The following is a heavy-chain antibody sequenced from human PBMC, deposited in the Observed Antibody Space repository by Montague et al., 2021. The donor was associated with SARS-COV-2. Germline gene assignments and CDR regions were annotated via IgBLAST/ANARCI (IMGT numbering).Heavy chain of an antibody. Sequence: SETLSLTCAVYGGSFSDYYWTWIRQSPGKGLEWLGEVNHSGRINYNPSLKSRITISVDTSKNQFSLRLRSVTAADTAVYYCARGRVDTTMILVVFTGAAHYFDSWGQEPWSPSPQ. CDR1: GGSFSDYY. V-gene: IGHV4-34*01. D-gene: IGHD3-22*01. CDR3: ARGRVDTTMILVVFTGAAHYFDS. CDR2: VNHSGRI. J-gene: IGHJ4*01.